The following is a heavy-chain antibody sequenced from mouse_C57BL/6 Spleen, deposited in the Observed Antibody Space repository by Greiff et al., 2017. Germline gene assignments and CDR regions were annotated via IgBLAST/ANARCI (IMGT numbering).Heavy chain of an antibody. CDR1: GYTFTDYE. Sequence: VQVVESGAELVRPGASVTLSCKASGYTFTDYEMHWVKQTPVHGLEWIGAIDPETGGTAYNQKFKGKAILTADKSSSTAYMELRSLTSEDSAVYYCTRTYYYGSSPFDYWGQGTTLTVSS. CDR3: TRTYYYGSSPFDY. D-gene: IGHD1-1*01. V-gene: IGHV1-15*01. J-gene: IGHJ2*01. CDR2: IDPETGGT.